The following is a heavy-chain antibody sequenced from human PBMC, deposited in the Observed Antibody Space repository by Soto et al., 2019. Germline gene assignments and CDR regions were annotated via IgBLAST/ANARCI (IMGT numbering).Heavy chain of an antibody. J-gene: IGHJ4*02. V-gene: IGHV4-34*01. D-gene: IGHD6-6*01. Sequence: SETLSLTCTVSGGSISSYYWSWIRQPPGKGLEWIGEINPSGGTNYNPSLKSRVTISVATSKNQFSLKLSSVTAADTAVYYCARVLAARASRDFDYWSQGTLVTVSS. CDR3: ARVLAARASRDFDY. CDR1: GGSISSYY. CDR2: INPSGGT.